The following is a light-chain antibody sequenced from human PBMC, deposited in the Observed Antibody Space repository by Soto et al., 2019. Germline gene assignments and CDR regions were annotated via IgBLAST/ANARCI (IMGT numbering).Light chain of an antibody. CDR2: DAS. CDR3: QQRSSWPWT. CDR1: QSVRSS. J-gene: IGKJ1*01. V-gene: IGKV3-11*01. Sequence: EILLTQSPVTLSLSPGERATLSCRASQSVRSSLAWYQQKSGQAPRLLIYDASTRATGIPGRFSGSGSGTDFTLTISNLEPEDFAVYYCQQRSSWPWTFGQGAKVEIK.